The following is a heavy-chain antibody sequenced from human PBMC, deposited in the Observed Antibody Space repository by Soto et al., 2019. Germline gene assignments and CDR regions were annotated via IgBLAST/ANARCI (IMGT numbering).Heavy chain of an antibody. V-gene: IGHV3-30-3*01. CDR2: ISYDGTNK. D-gene: IGHD3-22*01. CDR1: GFTFSSYD. CDR3: ATHQRNDESSGYEVRMLDV. Sequence: QVQLMESGGGVVQPGRSLRLSCAASGFTFSSYDIHWVRQAPGKGLEWVAVISYDGTNKYYVDSVEGRFTISRDNSKSSLYLQRHHLRPEDTALYYCATHQRNDESSGYEVRMLDVWGQGTMVIVSS. J-gene: IGHJ3*01.